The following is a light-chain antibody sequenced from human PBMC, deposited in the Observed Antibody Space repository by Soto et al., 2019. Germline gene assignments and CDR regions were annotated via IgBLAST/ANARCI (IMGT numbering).Light chain of an antibody. CDR3: SSYTSSSTRV. J-gene: IGLJ1*01. CDR1: STNVGGYKY. Sequence: QSVLTQPASVSGAPGQRITISCTGTSTNVGGYKYVSWYQQHPGTAPKLMIYDIRNRPSGVSNRFSGSKSGNTASLTISGLQAEDEADYYCSSYTSSSTRVFGTGTKLTVL. V-gene: IGLV2-14*03. CDR2: DIR.